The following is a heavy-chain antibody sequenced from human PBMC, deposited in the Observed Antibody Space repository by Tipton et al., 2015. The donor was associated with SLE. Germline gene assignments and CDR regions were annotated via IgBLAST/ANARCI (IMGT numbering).Heavy chain of an antibody. J-gene: IGHJ6*02. D-gene: IGHD5-18*01. V-gene: IGHV3-48*01. CDR1: GFTFSSYS. CDR3: ARLRGYSYGPDV. Sequence: SLRLSCAASGFTFSSYSMSWVRQAPGKGLEWVSYISVTGKIIYYADSVKGRFTISRDISENTLYLQMNSLRAEDTAVYYCARLRGYSYGPDVWGQGTTVTVSS. CDR2: ISVTGKII.